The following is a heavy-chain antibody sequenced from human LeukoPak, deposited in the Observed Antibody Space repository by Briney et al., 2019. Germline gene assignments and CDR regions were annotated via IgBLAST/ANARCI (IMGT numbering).Heavy chain of an antibody. Sequence: PGGSLRLSCAASGFTFSSYAMSWVRRAPGKGLEWVSAISGSGGSTYYADSVKGRFTISRDNSKNTLYLQMNSLRAEDTAVYYCAKFRDRAVAVDYWGQGTLVTVSS. CDR3: AKFRDRAVAVDY. V-gene: IGHV3-23*01. CDR2: ISGSGGST. D-gene: IGHD6-19*01. CDR1: GFTFSSYA. J-gene: IGHJ4*02.